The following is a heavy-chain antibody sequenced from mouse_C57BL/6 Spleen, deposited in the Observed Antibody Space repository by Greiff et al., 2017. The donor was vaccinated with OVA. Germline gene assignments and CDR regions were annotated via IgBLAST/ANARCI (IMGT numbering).Heavy chain of an antibody. Sequence: EVHLVESGPGLVKPSQSLSLTCSVTGYSITSGYYWNWIRQFPGNKLEWMGYISYDGSNNYNPSLKNRISITRDTSKNQFFLKLNSVTTEDTATYYCARSHNYDYDREFAYWGQGTLVTVSA. CDR2: ISYDGSN. D-gene: IGHD2-4*01. CDR3: ARSHNYDYDREFAY. CDR1: GYSITSGYY. V-gene: IGHV3-6*01. J-gene: IGHJ3*01.